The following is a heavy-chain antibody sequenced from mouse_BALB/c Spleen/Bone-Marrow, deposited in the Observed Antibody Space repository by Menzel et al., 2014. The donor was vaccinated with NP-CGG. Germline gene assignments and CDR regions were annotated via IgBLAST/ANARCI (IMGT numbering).Heavy chain of an antibody. Sequence: VQLVESGPGLVAPSQSLSITCTVSGFSLTSYGVHWVRQPPGKGLEWLGVIWAGGSTNYNSALMSRLSISKDNSKCQVCLKMKNLQTYDTAMYDCANPGGIGYGPHCNAMDYWGQGTSVTVPS. CDR2: IWAGGST. CDR3: ANPGGIGYGPHCNAMDY. D-gene: IGHD1-1*01. CDR1: GFSLTSYG. J-gene: IGHJ4*01. V-gene: IGHV2-9*02.